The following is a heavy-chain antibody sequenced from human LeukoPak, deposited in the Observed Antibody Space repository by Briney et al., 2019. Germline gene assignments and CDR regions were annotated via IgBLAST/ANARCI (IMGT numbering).Heavy chain of an antibody. CDR1: GYSFTSYW. V-gene: IGHV5-51*01. J-gene: IGHJ4*02. Sequence: GESLKISCKGSGYSFTSYWIGWVRQMPGKGLEWMGIIYPGDSDSRYSPSFQGQVTISADKSISTAYLQWSSLKASDTAMYYRARLNAEDGYHGGHYFDYWGQGTLVTVSS. D-gene: IGHD5-24*01. CDR2: IYPGDSDS. CDR3: ARLNAEDGYHGGHYFDY.